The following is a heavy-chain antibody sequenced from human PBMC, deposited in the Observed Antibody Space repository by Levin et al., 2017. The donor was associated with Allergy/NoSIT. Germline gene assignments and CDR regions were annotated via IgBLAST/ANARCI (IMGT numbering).Heavy chain of an antibody. J-gene: IGHJ5*02. V-gene: IGHV3-30-3*02. CDR2: LSFSFLPP. D-gene: IGHD1-26*01. CDR1: GFTLRNYA. Sequence: SLLLSSAVSGFTLRNYAMHWVRQAPGPFLSFFSLLSFSFLPPSSSSSFKGRFTVSRDNSRNTLFLQMDSLSAGDTAIYYCTNEVYSYSSSWYDNWGQGTLVTVSS. CDR3: TNEVYSYSSSWYDN.